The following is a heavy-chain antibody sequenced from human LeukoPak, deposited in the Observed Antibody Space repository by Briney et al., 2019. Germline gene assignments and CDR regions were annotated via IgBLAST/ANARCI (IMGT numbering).Heavy chain of an antibody. CDR1: GGYINSKSYC. J-gene: IGHJ4*02. D-gene: IGHD3-10*01. Sequence: PSQTLSLSCTVSGGYINSKSYCWSWIRQPAGKGLEWIGHIHISGSTNYNPSLKSRVTISVDMSKNQFSLKLSSVTAADTAVYYCARDPGDGSGPAPYYWGQGTLVTVSS. V-gene: IGHV4-61*09. CDR2: IHISGST. CDR3: ARDPGDGSGPAPYY.